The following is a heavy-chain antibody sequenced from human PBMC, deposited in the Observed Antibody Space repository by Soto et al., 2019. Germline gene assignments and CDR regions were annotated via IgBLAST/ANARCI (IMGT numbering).Heavy chain of an antibody. V-gene: IGHV3-30*18. J-gene: IGHJ6*02. Sequence: SGGSLRLSCAASGFTFSSYGMHWVRQAPGKGLEWVAVISYDGSNKYYADSVKGRFTISRDNSKNTLYLQMNSLRAEDTAVYYCAKDSGQQLVRGYYYYGMDVWGQGTTVTVSS. CDR2: ISYDGSNK. CDR3: AKDSGQQLVRGYYYYGMDV. D-gene: IGHD6-13*01. CDR1: GFTFSSYG.